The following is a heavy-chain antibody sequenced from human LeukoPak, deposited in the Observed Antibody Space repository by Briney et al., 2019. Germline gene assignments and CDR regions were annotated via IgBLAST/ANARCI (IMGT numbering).Heavy chain of an antibody. V-gene: IGHV4-39*01. CDR2: IYYSGST. D-gene: IGHD2/OR15-2a*01. J-gene: IGHJ4*02. Sequence: SETLSLTRTVSGGSISISNYYWGWIRQPPGKGLEWIGSIYYSGSTYYNPSLKSRVTISVDTSKNQFSLKLSSVTAADTAVYYCARENPKNSDFWGQGTLVTVSS. CDR1: GGSISISNYY. CDR3: ARENPKNSDF.